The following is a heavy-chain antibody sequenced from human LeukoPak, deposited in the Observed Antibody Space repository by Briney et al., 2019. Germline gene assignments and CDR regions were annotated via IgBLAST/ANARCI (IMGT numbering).Heavy chain of an antibody. Sequence: GGSLRLSCAASGFTFSSYAMSWVRQAPGKGLEWVSAISGSGGSTYYADSVKGRFTISRDNSKNTLYLQMNSLRAEDTAVYYCAKDPYYYGSGSYYEFDYWGQGTLVTVSS. CDR1: GFTFSSYA. CDR2: ISGSGGST. J-gene: IGHJ4*02. CDR3: AKDPYYYGSGSYYEFDY. D-gene: IGHD3-10*01. V-gene: IGHV3-23*01.